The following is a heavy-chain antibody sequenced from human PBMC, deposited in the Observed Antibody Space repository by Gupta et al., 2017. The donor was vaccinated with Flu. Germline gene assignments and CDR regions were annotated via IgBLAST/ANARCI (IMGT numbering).Heavy chain of an antibody. CDR2: VSPNSDQT. CDR3: ARSRGYCRGGTCYSSPWYFDL. V-gene: IGHV1-8*01. Sequence: EWMGWVSPNSDQTDHARKFQGRLTLTSDASISTVYLELDSLRSDDTAVYFCARSRGYCRGGTCYSSPWYFDLWGRGTLVTVSS. J-gene: IGHJ2*01. D-gene: IGHD2-15*01.